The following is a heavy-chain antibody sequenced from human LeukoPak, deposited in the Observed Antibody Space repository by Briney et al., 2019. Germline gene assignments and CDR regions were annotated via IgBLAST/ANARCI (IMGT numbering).Heavy chain of an antibody. V-gene: IGHV1-69*04. CDR1: GGTFSSYA. CDR3: ARHGGNQSLDY. J-gene: IGHJ4*02. D-gene: IGHD4-23*01. Sequence: SVKVSCKASGGTFSSYAISWVRQAPGRGLEWMGRIIPIFGIANYAQKFQGRVTITADKSTSTAYMELSSLRSEDTAVYYCARHGGNQSLDYWGQGTLVTVSS. CDR2: IIPIFGIA.